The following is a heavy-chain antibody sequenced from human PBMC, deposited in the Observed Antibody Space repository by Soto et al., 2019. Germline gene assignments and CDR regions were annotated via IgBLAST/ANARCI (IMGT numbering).Heavy chain of an antibody. CDR3: AQQSGTEVGDY. D-gene: IGHD6-13*01. V-gene: IGHV3-30-3*01. Sequence: QVQLVESGGGVVQPGRSLRLSCAASGFTFSNYAMHWVRQAPGKGLEWVAVISYDGSNKYYADSVKGRFTISRDNSKNTLYLQMNSLRAEDTAVYYCAQQSGTEVGDYWGQGTLVTVSS. CDR1: GFTFSNYA. CDR2: ISYDGSNK. J-gene: IGHJ4*02.